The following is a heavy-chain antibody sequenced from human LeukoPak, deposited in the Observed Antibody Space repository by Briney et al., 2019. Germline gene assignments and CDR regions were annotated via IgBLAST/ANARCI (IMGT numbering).Heavy chain of an antibody. Sequence: ASVKVSCKASGYTFTSYGISWVRQAPGQGLEWMGWISAYNGNTNYAQKLQGRVTMTRDTSTSTVYMELSSLRSEDTAVYYCARAVGYYGSGSSNDYWGQGTLVTVSS. J-gene: IGHJ4*02. CDR2: ISAYNGNT. D-gene: IGHD3-10*01. V-gene: IGHV1-18*01. CDR3: ARAVGYYGSGSSNDY. CDR1: GYTFTSYG.